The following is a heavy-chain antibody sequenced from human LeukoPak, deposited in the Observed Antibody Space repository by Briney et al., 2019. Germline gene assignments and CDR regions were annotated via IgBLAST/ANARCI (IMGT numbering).Heavy chain of an antibody. J-gene: IGHJ4*02. Sequence: GSLRLSCAASGFTFSSYGMSWVRQAPGKGLEWIGQINHSGSTNYNPSLKSRVTILVDTSKNQFSLRLSSVTAADTAVYYCARVSSRRFPPTYSYDRRNYFDYWGQGTLVTVSS. V-gene: IGHV4-34*01. CDR1: GFTFSSYG. CDR2: INHSGST. D-gene: IGHD3-22*01. CDR3: ARVSSRRFPPTYSYDRRNYFDY.